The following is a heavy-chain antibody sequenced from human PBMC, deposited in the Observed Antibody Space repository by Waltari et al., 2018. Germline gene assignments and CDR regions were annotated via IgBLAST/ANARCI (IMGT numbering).Heavy chain of an antibody. CDR1: GGSISSYY. CDR2: IYTSGGT. CDR3: ARDYPCSSTSCYTRYNWFDP. V-gene: IGHV4-4*07. J-gene: IGHJ5*02. D-gene: IGHD2-2*02. Sequence: QVQLQESGPGLVKPSETLSLTCTVSGGSISSYYWSWIRQPAGKGLEWIGRIYTSGGTNYNPALKSRVTMSVDTSKNQFSLKLSSVTAADTAVYYCARDYPCSSTSCYTRYNWFDPWGQGTLVTVSS.